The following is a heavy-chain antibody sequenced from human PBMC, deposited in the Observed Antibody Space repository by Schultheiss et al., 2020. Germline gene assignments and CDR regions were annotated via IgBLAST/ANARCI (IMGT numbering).Heavy chain of an antibody. D-gene: IGHD3-22*01. J-gene: IGHJ6*04. Sequence: SVKVSCKASGYTFTSYGISWVRQAPGQGLEWMGRIIPILGIANYAQKFQGRVTITADKSTSTAYMELSSLRSEDTAVYYCARDYYDSSGPGGIWGKGTMVTVSS. V-gene: IGHV1-69*04. CDR1: GYTFTSYG. CDR3: ARDYYDSSGPGGI. CDR2: IIPILGIA.